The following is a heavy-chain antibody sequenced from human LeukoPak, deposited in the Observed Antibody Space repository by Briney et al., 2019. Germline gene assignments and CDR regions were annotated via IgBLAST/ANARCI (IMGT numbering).Heavy chain of an antibody. J-gene: IGHJ6*02. D-gene: IGHD3-3*01. Sequence: PSETLSLTCTVSGGSVSSGSYYWSWIRQPPGKGLEWIGYIYYGGSTNYNPSLKSRVTISVDTSKNQFSLKLSSVTAADTAVYYCARDLDFWSGSDYYYGMDVWGQGTTVTVSS. V-gene: IGHV4-61*01. CDR1: GGSVSSGSYY. CDR2: IYYGGST. CDR3: ARDLDFWSGSDYYYGMDV.